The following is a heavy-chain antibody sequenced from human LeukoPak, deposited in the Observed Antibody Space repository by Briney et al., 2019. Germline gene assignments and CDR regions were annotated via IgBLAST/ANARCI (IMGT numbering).Heavy chain of an antibody. J-gene: IGHJ4*02. V-gene: IGHV4-34*01. D-gene: IGHD2-2*01. CDR3: ARLRVVSVEIDY. Sequence: SETLSLTCAVYGGSFSGYYWSWIRQPPGKGLEWIGEINHSGSTNYNPSLKSRVTISVDTSKNQFSLKLGSVTAADTAVYYCARLRVVSVEIDYWGQGTLVTVSS. CDR2: INHSGST. CDR1: GGSFSGYY.